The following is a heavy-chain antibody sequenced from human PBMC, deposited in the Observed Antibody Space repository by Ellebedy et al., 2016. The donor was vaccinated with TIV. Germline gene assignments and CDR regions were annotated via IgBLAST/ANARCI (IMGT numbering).Heavy chain of an antibody. V-gene: IGHV3-13*01. CDR2: IETTGDT. CDR3: ARGDFSDGGGYRGALGIDY. D-gene: IGHD3-22*01. CDR1: GFTFSNYD. J-gene: IGHJ4*02. Sequence: GESLKISCTASGFTFSNYDMHWVRQATGKGLEWVSGIETTGDTYYLDSVKGRFTISRENARDSLFLHMNSLTAGDTAVYYCARGDFSDGGGYRGALGIDYWGQGTLVTVSS.